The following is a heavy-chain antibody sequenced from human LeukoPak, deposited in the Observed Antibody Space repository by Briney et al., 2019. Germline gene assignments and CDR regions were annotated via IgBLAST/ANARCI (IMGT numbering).Heavy chain of an antibody. J-gene: IGHJ4*02. CDR3: ARVSSIAVAGETDY. Sequence: SETLSLTCTVSGGSISSYYGSWIRQPAGKGLEWIGRIYTSGSTNYNPSLKSRVTISVDTSKNQFSLKLSSVTAADTAVYYCARVSSIAVAGETDYWGQGTLVTVSS. V-gene: IGHV4-4*07. CDR1: GGSISSYY. D-gene: IGHD6-19*01. CDR2: IYTSGST.